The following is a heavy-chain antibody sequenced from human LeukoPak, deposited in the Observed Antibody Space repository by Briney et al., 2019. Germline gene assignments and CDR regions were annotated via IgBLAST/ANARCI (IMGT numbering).Heavy chain of an antibody. Sequence: PSETLSLTCTVSGGSISSSSYYWGWIRQPPGKGLEWIASIYYTGSTYYNPSLESRVTISLDTSKNQFSLRLSSVTAADTAVYYCARIEARKKDSSGYYYRVFDYWGQGTLVTVSS. CDR1: GGSISSSSYY. V-gene: IGHV4-39*07. J-gene: IGHJ4*02. D-gene: IGHD3-22*01. CDR2: IYYTGST. CDR3: ARIEARKKDSSGYYYRVFDY.